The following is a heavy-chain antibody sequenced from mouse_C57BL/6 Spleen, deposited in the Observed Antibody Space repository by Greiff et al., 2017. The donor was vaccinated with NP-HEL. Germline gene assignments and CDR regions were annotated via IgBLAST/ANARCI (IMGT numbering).Heavy chain of an antibody. J-gene: IGHJ2*01. CDR3: ARRGQLRLYFDY. CDR1: GYTFTSYW. Sequence: QVQLQQPGAELVMPGASVKLSCKASGYTFTSYWMHWVKQRPGQGLEWIGEIDPSDSYTNYNQKFKGKSTLTVDKSSSTAYMQLSSLTSEDSAVYYCARRGQLRLYFDYWGQGTTLTVSS. D-gene: IGHD3-2*02. CDR2: IDPSDSYT. V-gene: IGHV1-69*01.